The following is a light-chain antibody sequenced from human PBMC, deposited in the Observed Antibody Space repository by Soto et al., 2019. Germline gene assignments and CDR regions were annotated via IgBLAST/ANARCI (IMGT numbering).Light chain of an antibody. Sequence: QSVLTQSSSASASLGSSVKLTCTLSSRHSSYIIAWHQQQPGKAPRYLMKLEGSGIYNKGSGVPDRFSGSSSGADRYLTISNLQFEDAADYYCETWDSNTHAVFGGGTHLTVL. J-gene: IGLJ7*01. CDR3: ETWDSNTHAV. CDR2: LEGSGIY. CDR1: SRHSSYI. V-gene: IGLV4-60*02.